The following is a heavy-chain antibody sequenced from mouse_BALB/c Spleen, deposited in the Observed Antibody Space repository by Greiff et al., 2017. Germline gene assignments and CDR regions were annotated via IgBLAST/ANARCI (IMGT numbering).Heavy chain of an antibody. CDR1: GYTFTSYW. D-gene: IGHD1-1*01. CDR3: AKDYYYGLDY. V-gene: IGHV1-87*01. Sequence: VKLMESGAELARPGASVKLSCKASGYTFTSYWMQWVKQRPGQGLEWIGAIYPGDGDTRYTQKFKGKATLTADKSSSTAYMQLSSLASEDSAVYYCAKDYYYGLDYWGQGTTLTVSS. J-gene: IGHJ2*01. CDR2: IYPGDGDT.